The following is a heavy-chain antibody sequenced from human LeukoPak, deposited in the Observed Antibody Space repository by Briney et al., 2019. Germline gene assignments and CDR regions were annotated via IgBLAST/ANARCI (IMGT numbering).Heavy chain of an antibody. V-gene: IGHV4-38-2*01. CDR3: ARLLIVVVPAAGGWFDP. CDR1: GYSISSGYY. J-gene: IGHJ5*02. Sequence: SETLSLTCAVSGYSISSGYYWGWIRQPPGKGLEWIGSIYHSGSTYYNPSLKSRVTISVDTSKNQFSLKLSSVTAADTAVYYCARLLIVVVPAAGGWFDPWGQGTLVTVSS. D-gene: IGHD2-2*01. CDR2: IYHSGST.